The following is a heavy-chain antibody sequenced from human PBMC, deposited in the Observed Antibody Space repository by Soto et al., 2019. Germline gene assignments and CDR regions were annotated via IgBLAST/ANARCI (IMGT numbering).Heavy chain of an antibody. Sequence: GGSLRLSCAASGFTLSSYSMNWVRQAPRKGLEWVSYISSTSSTMYYADSVKGRVTISRDNAKNSLYLQMYSLRDEDTAVYYCVRGRSDSLMDVWGQGXTVTVSS. J-gene: IGHJ6*02. V-gene: IGHV3-48*02. D-gene: IGHD2-21*01. CDR2: ISSTSSTM. CDR3: VRGRSDSLMDV. CDR1: GFTLSSYS.